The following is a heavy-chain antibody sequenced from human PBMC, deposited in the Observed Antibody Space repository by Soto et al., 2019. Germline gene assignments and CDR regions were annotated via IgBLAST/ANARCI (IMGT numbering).Heavy chain of an antibody. Sequence: QVQLQQWGAGLLKPSETLSLTCAVYGGSFSTYYWSWIRQPPGKGLEWIGEINHSGSTNFNPSLKSRVTKSVDTSKNQFSLKLTSVTAADTAVYFCARGQKEYSSSWYVDWGQGTLVTVSS. J-gene: IGHJ1*01. CDR3: ARGQKEYSSSWYVD. D-gene: IGHD6-13*01. CDR1: GGSFSTYY. V-gene: IGHV4-34*01. CDR2: INHSGST.